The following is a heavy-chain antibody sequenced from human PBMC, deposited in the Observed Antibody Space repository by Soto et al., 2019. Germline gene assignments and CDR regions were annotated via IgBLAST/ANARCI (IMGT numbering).Heavy chain of an antibody. Sequence: GDSLKISSNCSGYSFASPWVAWGLQMPEKGLEWIGTIYPGDSDTKYSSAFRGHVTISADTSVSTAYLQWRSLEATDSGIYYCARYSGSYWHYLDFWGQGTLVTVSS. CDR1: GYSFASPW. CDR2: IYPGDSDT. D-gene: IGHD1-26*01. CDR3: ARYSGSYWHYLDF. V-gene: IGHV5-51*01. J-gene: IGHJ4*02.